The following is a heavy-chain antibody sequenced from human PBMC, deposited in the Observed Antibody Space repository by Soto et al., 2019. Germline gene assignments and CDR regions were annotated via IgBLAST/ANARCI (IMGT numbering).Heavy chain of an antibody. J-gene: IGHJ6*02. CDR1: GFTFSSYA. CDR2: ISGSGGST. V-gene: IGHV3-23*01. Sequence: HPGGSLRLSCAASGFTFSSYAMSWVRQAPGKGLEWVSAISGSGGSTYYADSVKGRFTISRDNSKNTLYLQMNSLRAEDTAVYYCAFRGGSAHEPYYYGMDVWGQGTTVTVSS. D-gene: IGHD3-10*01. CDR3: AFRGGSAHEPYYYGMDV.